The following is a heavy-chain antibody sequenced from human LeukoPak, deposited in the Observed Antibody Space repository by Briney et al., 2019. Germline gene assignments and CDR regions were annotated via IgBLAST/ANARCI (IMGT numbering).Heavy chain of an antibody. D-gene: IGHD1-26*01. J-gene: IGHJ4*02. V-gene: IGHV1-2*02. CDR3: AREYSGSYRSTPLDY. CDR1: GYTFTGYY. CDR2: INPNSGGT. Sequence: VASVKVSCKASGYTFTGYYMHWVRQAPGQGLEWMGWINPNSGGTNYAQKFQGRVTMTRDTSISTAYMELSRLRSDDTAVYHCAREYSGSYRSTPLDYWGQGTLVTVSS.